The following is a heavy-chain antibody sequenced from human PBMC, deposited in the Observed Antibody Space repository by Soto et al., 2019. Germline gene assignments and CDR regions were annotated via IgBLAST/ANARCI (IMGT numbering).Heavy chain of an antibody. J-gene: IGHJ4*02. V-gene: IGHV4-61*01. Sequence: QVRPQESGPGLVKPSETLSLSCLVSGDSVGNGPYYWSWIRQSPGEGLEWIAYIYYSGSTNVNPSLESRVNISIDMSKNQFFLRLTSVTAADTAVYYCARLSGYDPAGAADKWGPGILVSVSS. CDR1: GDSVGNGPYY. CDR3: ARLSGYDPAGAADK. D-gene: IGHD5-12*01. CDR2: IYYSGST.